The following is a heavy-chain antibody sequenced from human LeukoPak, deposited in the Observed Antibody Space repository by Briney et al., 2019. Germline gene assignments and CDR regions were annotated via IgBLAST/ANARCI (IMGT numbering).Heavy chain of an antibody. CDR2: IYYSGST. CDR3: ARDRSYCSSTSCYRYFDY. CDR1: GGSISSYY. J-gene: IGHJ4*02. V-gene: IGHV4-59*01. Sequence: SETLSLTCTVSGGSISSYYWSLIRQPPGKGLEWIGYIYYSGSTNYNPSLKSRVTISVDTSKNQFSLKLSSVTAADTAVYYCARDRSYCSSTSCYRYFDYWGQGTLVTVSS. D-gene: IGHD2-2*01.